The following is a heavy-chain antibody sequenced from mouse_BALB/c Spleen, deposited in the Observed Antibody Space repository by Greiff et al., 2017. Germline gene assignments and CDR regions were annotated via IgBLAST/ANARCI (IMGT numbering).Heavy chain of an antibody. CDR2: IDPANGNT. D-gene: IGHD2-2*01. J-gene: IGHJ4*01. Sequence: VQLQQSGAELVKPGASVKLSCTASGFNIKDTYMHWVKQRPEQGLEWIGRIDPANGNTKYDPKFQGKATITADTSSNTAYLQLSSLTSEDTAVYYCARWLPLGDYAMDYWGQGTSVTVSA. CDR3: ARWLPLGDYAMDY. CDR1: GFNIKDTY. V-gene: IGHV14-3*02.